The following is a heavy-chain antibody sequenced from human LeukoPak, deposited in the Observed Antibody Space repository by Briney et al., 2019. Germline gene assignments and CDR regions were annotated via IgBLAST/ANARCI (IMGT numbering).Heavy chain of an antibody. Sequence: GGSLRLSCAASGFTVSNNYMSWVRQAPGRGLEWVSVIYSGGTIYYADSVKGRFTIARDNSKNTLLLQMNSLRAEDTAVYYCARGLYDDNGGFWGQGTMVTVSS. CDR2: IYSGGTI. D-gene: IGHD3-22*01. CDR1: GFTVSNNY. J-gene: IGHJ3*01. CDR3: ARGLYDDNGGF. V-gene: IGHV3-53*01.